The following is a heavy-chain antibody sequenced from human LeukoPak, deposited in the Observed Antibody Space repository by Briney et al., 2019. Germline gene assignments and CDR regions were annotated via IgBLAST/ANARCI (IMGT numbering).Heavy chain of an antibody. J-gene: IGHJ3*01. CDR1: GGSISNSNW. D-gene: IGHD4-17*01. V-gene: IGHV4-4*02. CDR3: ARLTTVTTNGCFDF. CDR2: IYHSGST. Sequence: KASGGLSLTCAVSGGSISNSNWWSWVRQPPGKGLDWIGDIYHSGSTNYNPSLRSRVAISVDKSKNHFSLNLTSVTAADTAVYYCARLTTVTTNGCFDFWGQGTMVTVCS.